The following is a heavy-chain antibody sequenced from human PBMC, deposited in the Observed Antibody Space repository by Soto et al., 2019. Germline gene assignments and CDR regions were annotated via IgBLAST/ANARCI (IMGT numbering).Heavy chain of an antibody. D-gene: IGHD3-22*01. J-gene: IGHJ4*02. V-gene: IGHV3-21*01. Sequence: PVGSLRLSCAASGFTFSSYSMNWVRQARGKGLEWVSSISSSSSYIYYADSVKGRFTISRDNAKNSLYLQMNSLRAEDTAVYYCAREGFYYYDSSGIDYWGQGTLVTVSS. CDR2: ISSSSSYI. CDR3: AREGFYYYDSSGIDY. CDR1: GFTFSSYS.